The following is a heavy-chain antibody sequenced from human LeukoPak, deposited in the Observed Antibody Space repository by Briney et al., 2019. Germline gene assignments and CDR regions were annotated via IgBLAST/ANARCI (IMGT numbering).Heavy chain of an antibody. CDR1: GYTFTSYD. Sequence: GASVKVSCKASGYTFTSYDINWVRQAIGQGLEWMGWMNPNSGNTGYAQKFQGRVTMTRNTSISTAYMELSSLRSEDTAVYHCARGVGGLYYYDSSGSLYWGQGTLVTVSS. J-gene: IGHJ4*02. CDR3: ARGVGGLYYYDSSGSLY. V-gene: IGHV1-8*01. CDR2: MNPNSGNT. D-gene: IGHD3-22*01.